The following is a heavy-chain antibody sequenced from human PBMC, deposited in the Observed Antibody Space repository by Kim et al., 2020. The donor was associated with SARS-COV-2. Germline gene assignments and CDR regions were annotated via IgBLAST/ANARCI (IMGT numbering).Heavy chain of an antibody. CDR2: IWYDGSNK. J-gene: IGHJ3*02. Sequence: GGSLRLSCAASGFTFSSYGMHWVRQAPGKGLEWVAVIWYDGSNKYYADSVKGRFTISRDNSKNTLYLQMNSLRAEDTAVYYCAKSTGTTHDAVDIWGQGTMVTVSS. V-gene: IGHV3-33*06. CDR3: AKSTGTTHDAVDI. D-gene: IGHD4-17*01. CDR1: GFTFSSYG.